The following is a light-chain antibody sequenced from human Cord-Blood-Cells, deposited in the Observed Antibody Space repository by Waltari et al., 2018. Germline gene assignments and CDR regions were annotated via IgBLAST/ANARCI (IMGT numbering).Light chain of an antibody. V-gene: IGLV2-14*01. Sequence: QSALTQPASVSGSPGQSTTISCTGTSRDVGGYNYVPWYQQHPGKAPKLMIYDVSKRPSGVSNRFSGSKSGNTASLTISGLQAEDEADYYCSSYTSSSTLVFGGGTKLTVL. CDR1: SRDVGGYNY. J-gene: IGLJ2*01. CDR2: DVS. CDR3: SSYTSSSTLV.